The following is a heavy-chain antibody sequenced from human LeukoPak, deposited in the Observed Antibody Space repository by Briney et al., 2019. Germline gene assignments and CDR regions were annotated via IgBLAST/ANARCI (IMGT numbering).Heavy chain of an antibody. J-gene: IGHJ4*02. CDR1: GFTFSSYS. CDR3: AKARSRYSSGWYSFDY. CDR2: ISYDGSNK. V-gene: IGHV3-30*18. Sequence: GGSLRLSCAASGFTFSSYSMNWVRQAPGKGLERVAVISYDGSNKYYADSVKGRFTISRDNSKNTLYLQMNSLRAEDTAVYYCAKARSRYSSGWYSFDYWGQGTLVTVSS. D-gene: IGHD6-19*01.